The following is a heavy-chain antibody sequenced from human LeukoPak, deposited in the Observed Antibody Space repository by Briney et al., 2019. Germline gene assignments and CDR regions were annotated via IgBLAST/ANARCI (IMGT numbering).Heavy chain of an antibody. D-gene: IGHD6-19*01. CDR3: ARVRGIAVAGTDY. V-gene: IGHV3-21*01. J-gene: IGHJ4*02. CDR1: GFTFSSYG. CDR2: ISSSSSYI. Sequence: PGGSLRLSCAASGFTFSSYGMNWVRQAPGKGLEWVSSISSSSSYIYYADSVKGRFTISRDNAKNSLYLQMNSLRAEDTAVYYCARVRGIAVAGTDYWGEGTLVTVSS.